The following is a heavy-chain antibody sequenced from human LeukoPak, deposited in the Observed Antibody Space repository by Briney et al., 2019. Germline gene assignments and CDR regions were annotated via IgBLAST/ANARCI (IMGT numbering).Heavy chain of an antibody. J-gene: IGHJ4*02. V-gene: IGHV3-48*03. CDR1: GFTFSSYE. CDR3: ARDGEGTIDY. CDR2: ISSSGSTK. D-gene: IGHD2-8*01. Sequence: GGSLRLSCTASGFTFSSYEMTWVRQAPGGGLEWVSFISSSGSTKDHADSVKGRFTISRDNAKNSLYLQMNSLRAEDTAVYYCARDGEGTIDYWGQGTLVTVSS.